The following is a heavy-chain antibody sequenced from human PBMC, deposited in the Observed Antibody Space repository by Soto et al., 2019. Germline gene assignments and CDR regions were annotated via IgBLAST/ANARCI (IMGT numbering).Heavy chain of an antibody. CDR3: ARFMYGGYLGWFDP. CDR2: INPSGST. J-gene: IGHJ5*02. Sequence: QVQLQQWGAGLLKPSETLSLTCAVYGGSFSGYYWSWIRQPPGKGLEWIGEINPSGSTNYNPSLKSRVTISVDTSKNQFSLKLRSVTAADTAVYYCARFMYGGYLGWFDPWGQGTLVTVSS. CDR1: GGSFSGYY. D-gene: IGHD5-12*01. V-gene: IGHV4-34*01.